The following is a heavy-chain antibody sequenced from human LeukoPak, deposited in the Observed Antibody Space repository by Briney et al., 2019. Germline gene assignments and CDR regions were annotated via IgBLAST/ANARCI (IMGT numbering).Heavy chain of an antibody. Sequence: PGGSLRLSCASSGFTFSSYWMSWVRQAPGKGLEWVANIKQDGSEKYYVDSVKGRFTISRANAKNSLYLQMNSLRAEDTAVYYCARGSVAGHGIDAFDIWGQGTMVTVSS. J-gene: IGHJ3*02. CDR3: ARGSVAGHGIDAFDI. V-gene: IGHV3-7*01. D-gene: IGHD6-19*01. CDR1: GFTFSSYW. CDR2: IKQDGSEK.